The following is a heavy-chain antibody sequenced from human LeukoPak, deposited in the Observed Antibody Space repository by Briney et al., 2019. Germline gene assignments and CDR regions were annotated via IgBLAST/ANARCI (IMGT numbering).Heavy chain of an antibody. CDR2: IIPIFGTA. V-gene: IGHV1-69*13. CDR3: AGLDTAMITSSDY. J-gene: IGHJ4*02. CDR1: GGTFSSYA. Sequence: GASVKVSCKASGGTFSSYAISWVRQAPGQGLEWMGGIIPIFGTANYAQKFQGRVTITADESTSTAYMELSSLRSEDTAVYYCAGLDTAMITSSDYWGQGTLVTVSS. D-gene: IGHD5-18*01.